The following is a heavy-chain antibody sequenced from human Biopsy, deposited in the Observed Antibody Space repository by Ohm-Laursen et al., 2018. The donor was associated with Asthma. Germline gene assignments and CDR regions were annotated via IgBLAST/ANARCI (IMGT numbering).Heavy chain of an antibody. D-gene: IGHD3-22*01. CDR2: IYSGGTS. CDR1: GFAVSRDH. CDR3: ARGDSSNWSHYYFDY. J-gene: IGHJ4*02. V-gene: IGHV3-53*01. Sequence: SLRLSCAASGFAVSRDHMFWVRQAPGKGLEWVSEIYSGGTSHTADSVRGRFTISRDYSKNTLYLQMHGLRAEDTAVYYCARGDSSNWSHYYFDYWGQGTLVTVSS.